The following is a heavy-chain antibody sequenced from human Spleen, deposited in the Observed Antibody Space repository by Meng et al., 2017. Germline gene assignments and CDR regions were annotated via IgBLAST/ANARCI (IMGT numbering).Heavy chain of an antibody. Sequence: GESLKISCAASGFTFSDTYMSWIRQAPGKGLEWISYISSSGATQYYADSVKGRFRIFRENSKNSLYLQMNSLRAEDTAVYYCAKDLTTVTPRYFQHWGQGTLVTVSS. V-gene: IGHV3-11*01. CDR2: ISSSGATQ. J-gene: IGHJ1*01. D-gene: IGHD4-17*01. CDR3: AKDLTTVTPRYFQH. CDR1: GFTFSDTY.